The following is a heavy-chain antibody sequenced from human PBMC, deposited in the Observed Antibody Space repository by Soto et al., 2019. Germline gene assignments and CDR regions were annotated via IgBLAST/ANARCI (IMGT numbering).Heavy chain of an antibody. CDR2: MYYSGTT. D-gene: IGHD4-17*01. J-gene: IGHJ4*01. CDR3: ARAGSTMTAHWDPLPIDY. Sequence: SETLSLTCAVSGGSISSSIYFWGWIRQPPGEGLEWIGSMYYSGTTSYNPSLKTRVSISIDTAKNQFSLRLSSVTAADTAVYYCARAGSTMTAHWDPLPIDYWGHGTLVTVSS. CDR1: GGSISSSIYF. V-gene: IGHV4-39*01.